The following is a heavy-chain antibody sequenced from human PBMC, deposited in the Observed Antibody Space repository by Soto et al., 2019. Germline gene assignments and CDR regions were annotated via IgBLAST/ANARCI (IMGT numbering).Heavy chain of an antibody. V-gene: IGHV1-18*01. CDR3: ARLVFDSSGYYVDY. J-gene: IGHJ4*02. CDR1: GYTFTSYG. CDR2: ISAYNGNT. Sequence: ASVKVSCKASGYTFTSYGISWVRQAPGQGLERMGWISAYNGNTNYAQKLQGRVTMTTDTSTSTAYMELRSLRSDDTAVYYCARLVFDSSGYYVDYWGQGTLVTVSS. D-gene: IGHD3-22*01.